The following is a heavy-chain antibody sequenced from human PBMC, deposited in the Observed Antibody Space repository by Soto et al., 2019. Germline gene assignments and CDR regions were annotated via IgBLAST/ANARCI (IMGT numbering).Heavy chain of an antibody. CDR1: GFTFSSYS. D-gene: IGHD3-10*01. Sequence: GGSLRLSCAASGFTFSSYSMNWVRQAPGKGLEWVSYISSSSSTIYYADSVKGRFTISRDNAKNSLYLQMNSLRDEDTAVYYCARDFRNYYSPYYYYGMDVWGQGTTVTVSS. CDR3: ARDFRNYYSPYYYYGMDV. CDR2: ISSSSSTI. J-gene: IGHJ6*02. V-gene: IGHV3-48*02.